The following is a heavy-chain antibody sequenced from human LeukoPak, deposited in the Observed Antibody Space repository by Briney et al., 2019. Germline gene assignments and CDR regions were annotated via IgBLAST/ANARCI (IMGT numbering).Heavy chain of an antibody. CDR2: IYYTGNT. J-gene: IGHJ5*02. V-gene: IGHV4-30-4*07. D-gene: IGHD6-13*01. CDR1: GGSISSGGYS. CDR3: ARVLAAAGNNWFDP. Sequence: SETLSLTCAVSGGSISSGGYSWSWIRQPPGKGMGFIAYIYYTGNTYFNPSLKSRVTISVDTSKNQFSLKLSSVTAADTAVYYCARVLAAAGNNWFDPWGQGTLVTVSS.